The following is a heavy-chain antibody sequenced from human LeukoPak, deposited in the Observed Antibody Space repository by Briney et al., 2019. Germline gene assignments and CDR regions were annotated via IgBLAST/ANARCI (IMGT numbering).Heavy chain of an antibody. CDR1: GDSISSNNW. D-gene: IGHD3-3*01. CDR3: AREGGFYRPLDY. Sequence: SGTLSLTCVVSGDSISSNNWWSWVRQPPGKGLEWIGEVHLDGGTNYNPSLESRLTMSVDVSENQVSLKLTSVTAADTAVYYCAREGGFYRPLDYSGQGTLVTVSS. CDR2: VHLDGGT. V-gene: IGHV4-4*02. J-gene: IGHJ4*02.